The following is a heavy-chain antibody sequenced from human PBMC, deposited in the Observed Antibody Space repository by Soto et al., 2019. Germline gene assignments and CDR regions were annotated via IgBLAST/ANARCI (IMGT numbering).Heavy chain of an antibody. Sequence: PGGSLRLSCASSGFTFRRYWMHWVRQAPGKGLEFVSRITDDGSGTTYADSVKGRFTISRDNAKNTLYLQMNSLRAEDTAVYYCAGPSRPVGGYYYGMDVWGQGTTVTVSS. CDR1: GFTFRRYW. D-gene: IGHD1-26*01. CDR2: ITDDGSGT. V-gene: IGHV3-74*03. J-gene: IGHJ6*02. CDR3: AGPSRPVGGYYYGMDV.